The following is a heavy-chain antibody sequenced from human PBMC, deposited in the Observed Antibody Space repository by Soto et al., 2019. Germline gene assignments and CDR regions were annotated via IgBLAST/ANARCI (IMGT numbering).Heavy chain of an antibody. Sequence: GGSLRLSCAASGFTFSSYAMSWVRQAPGKGLEWVSSISGSGGSTYYADSVKGRFTISRDISKNTLYLQMNSLRAEDTAVYYCAKDVKATASGWYFDLWGRGTLVTVSS. CDR2: ISGSGGST. CDR1: GFTFSSYA. J-gene: IGHJ2*01. CDR3: AKDVKATASGWYFDL. D-gene: IGHD5-12*01. V-gene: IGHV3-23*01.